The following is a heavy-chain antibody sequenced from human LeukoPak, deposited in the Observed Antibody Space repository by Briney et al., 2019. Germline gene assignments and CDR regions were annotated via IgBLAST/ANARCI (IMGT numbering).Heavy chain of an antibody. Sequence: SETLSLTCTVSGGSISSSSYYWGWIRQPPGKGLEWIGSIYYSGSTYYNPSLKSRVTISVDTSKNQFSLKLSSVTAADTAVYYCARVQILGDYGSGSRWGPKHPIDYWGQGTLVTVSS. CDR2: IYYSGST. V-gene: IGHV4-39*07. CDR1: GGSISSSSYY. CDR3: ARVQILGDYGSGSRWGPKHPIDY. J-gene: IGHJ4*02. D-gene: IGHD3-10*01.